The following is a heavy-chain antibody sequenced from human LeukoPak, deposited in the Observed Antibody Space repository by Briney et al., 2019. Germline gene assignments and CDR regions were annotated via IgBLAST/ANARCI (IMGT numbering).Heavy chain of an antibody. CDR2: IIPIFGTT. V-gene: IGHV1-69*05. D-gene: IGHD1-26*01. Sequence: ASVKVSCKASGGTFNSYAISWVRQAPGQGLEWMGGIIPIFGTTSYAQKFQGRVTMTRDMSTSTVYMELSSLRSEDTAVYYCAREELLRRAFDIWGQGTMVTVSS. CDR3: AREELLRRAFDI. J-gene: IGHJ3*02. CDR1: GGTFNSYA.